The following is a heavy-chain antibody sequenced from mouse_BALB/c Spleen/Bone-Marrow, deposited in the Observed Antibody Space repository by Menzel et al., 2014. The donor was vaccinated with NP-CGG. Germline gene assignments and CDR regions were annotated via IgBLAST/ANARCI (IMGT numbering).Heavy chain of an antibody. D-gene: IGHD2-14*01. J-gene: IGHJ1*01. Sequence: EVKLVESGGGLVQPGGSLKLSCAASGFDFSRHWMSWVRQAPGQGLEWIGEINPDCSTTYYTPSLKDKFIISRDNAKNPLCLHITKERAVDAALYYCAGTGLYFDVWGAGTTVTVSS. CDR1: GFDFSRHW. CDR2: INPDCSTT. CDR3: AGTGLYFDV. V-gene: IGHV4-1*02.